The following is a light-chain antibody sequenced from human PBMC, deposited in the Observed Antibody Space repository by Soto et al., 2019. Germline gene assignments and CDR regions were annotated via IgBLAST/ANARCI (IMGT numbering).Light chain of an antibody. V-gene: IGKV3-11*01. CDR3: QQRSDWTRT. J-gene: IGKJ1*01. CDR2: HAS. Sequence: EIVLTQSPVTLSLSPGERATLSCRASQSIGTYLAWYQQKPDQAPRLLIYHASNRATGIPARFSGSGSWTDFTLTISSLEPEDFAVYYCQQRSDWTRTFGQGTKVEVK. CDR1: QSIGTY.